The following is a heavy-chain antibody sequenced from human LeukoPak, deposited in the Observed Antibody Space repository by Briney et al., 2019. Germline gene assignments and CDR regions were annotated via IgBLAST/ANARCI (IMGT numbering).Heavy chain of an antibody. CDR2: NKEDGTDK. J-gene: IGHJ4*02. Sequence: QPGWSLRLSCAASGFTFSNYGMHWVRQAPGKGLEWVANNKEDGTDKYYLDSVKGRFTISRDNTKNSLFLQLNSLRAEDTAVYYCVRDRGWFHFDLWGQGTLVTVSS. D-gene: IGHD3-10*01. V-gene: IGHV3-7*01. CDR3: VRDRGWFHFDL. CDR1: GFTFSNYG.